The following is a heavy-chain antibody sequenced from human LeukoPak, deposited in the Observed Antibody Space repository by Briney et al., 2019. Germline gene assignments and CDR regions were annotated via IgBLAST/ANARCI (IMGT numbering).Heavy chain of an antibody. J-gene: IGHJ4*02. D-gene: IGHD5-24*01. Sequence: GEALQISFHGAGYRFTSYWIGWVRRMPGKGVEWRGIIYPGDSDTRYSPSFQGQVTISSDKSISNAFLQWSSLKASDTAMNYCASPSNHGYKLKFDYWGQGTLVTVSS. CDR2: IYPGDSDT. CDR1: GYRFTSYW. V-gene: IGHV5-51*01. CDR3: ASPSNHGYKLKFDY.